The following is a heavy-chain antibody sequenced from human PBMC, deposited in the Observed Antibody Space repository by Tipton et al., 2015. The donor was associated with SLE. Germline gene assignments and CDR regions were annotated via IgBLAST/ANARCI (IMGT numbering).Heavy chain of an antibody. CDR2: IGYDGRKI. CDR3: ARDHRGFNP. J-gene: IGHJ5*02. CDR1: GFIFNRYN. Sequence: SLRLSCEASGFIFNRYNMNWVRQAPGKGLEWMAFIGYDGRKINFADSVKGRLTISRDNAKNSLYLQMNSLRVEDTAVYYCARDHRGFNPWGQGTLVTVSS. V-gene: IGHV3-33*08.